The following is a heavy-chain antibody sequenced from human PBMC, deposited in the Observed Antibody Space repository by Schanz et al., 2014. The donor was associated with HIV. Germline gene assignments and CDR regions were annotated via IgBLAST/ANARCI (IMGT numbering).Heavy chain of an antibody. V-gene: IGHV1-46*01. CDR2: INPLQDKT. CDR3: ARAPYRSGWYGVDY. CDR1: GYAFTDHF. D-gene: IGHD6-19*01. Sequence: QVLLVQSGAEVRKPGASVRVSCKASGYAFTDHFIHWVRQAPGQGLEWMAIINPLQDKTAHAQKVQGRLTMTRDTSTGTVYMQLNNRRSEDTAVYYCARAPYRSGWYGVDYWGQGTLVTVSP. J-gene: IGHJ4*02.